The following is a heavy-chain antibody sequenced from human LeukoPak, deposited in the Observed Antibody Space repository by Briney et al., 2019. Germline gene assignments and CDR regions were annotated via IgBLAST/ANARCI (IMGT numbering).Heavy chain of an antibody. D-gene: IGHD4-17*01. Sequence: SETLSLTCTVSGGSISSSSYYWGWIRQPPGKGLEWIGSIYYSGSTYYNPSLKSRVTISVDTSKNQFSLKLSSVTAADTAVYYCARYPFGTTYDYWGQGTLVTVSS. V-gene: IGHV4-39*01. J-gene: IGHJ4*02. CDR3: ARYPFGTTYDY. CDR2: IYYSGST. CDR1: GGSISSSSYY.